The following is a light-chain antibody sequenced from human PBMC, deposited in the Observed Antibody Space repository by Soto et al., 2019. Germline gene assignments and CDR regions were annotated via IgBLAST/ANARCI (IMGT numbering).Light chain of an antibody. V-gene: IGLV2-23*01. CDR3: FSYAGSSTPIYV. CDR1: SSDVGSYNL. CDR2: EGS. J-gene: IGLJ1*01. Sequence: QSALTQPASVSGSPGQSITISCTGTSSDVGSYNLVSWYQQHPGKAPKLMIYEGSKRPSGVTNRFSDSKSGNTASLTISGLQAEDEADYYCFSYAGSSTPIYVCGSGTKLTVL.